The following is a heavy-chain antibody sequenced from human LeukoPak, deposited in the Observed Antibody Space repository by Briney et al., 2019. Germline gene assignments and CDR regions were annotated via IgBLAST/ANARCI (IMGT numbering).Heavy chain of an antibody. Sequence: ASVKVSCKTSGYTFINYYIHWVRQAPGQGLQWMGMINPSSGSTNYAQKFHGRVTMTRDTSTYTVYMEVSSLRSEDTAFYYCAREFQYYLAYWGRGSLVTVSS. V-gene: IGHV1-46*01. J-gene: IGHJ4*02. CDR2: INPSSGST. CDR1: GYTFINYY. CDR3: AREFQYYLAY.